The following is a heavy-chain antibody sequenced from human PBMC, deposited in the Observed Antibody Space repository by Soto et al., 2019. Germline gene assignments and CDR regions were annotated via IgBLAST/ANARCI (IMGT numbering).Heavy chain of an antibody. CDR1: GGSISSYY. D-gene: IGHD3-16*02. CDR3: ARLYGLDAFDF. Sequence: QVQLQESGPGLVKPSETLSLTCTVSGGSISSYYWSWIRQPPGKGLEWIGYIFYSGSTNYNPSLKSRVTISVDTSKNQFSLKLSSVNAADTAVYYCARLYGLDAFDFWGQGTMVTVSS. V-gene: IGHV4-59*08. CDR2: IFYSGST. J-gene: IGHJ3*01.